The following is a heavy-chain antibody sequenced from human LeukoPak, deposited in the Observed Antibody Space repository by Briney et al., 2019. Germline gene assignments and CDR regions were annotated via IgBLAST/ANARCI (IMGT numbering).Heavy chain of an antibody. CDR2: ISAYNGNT. Sequence: ASVKVSCKASGYTFTSYDISWVRQAPGQGLEWMGWISAYNGNTNYAQKLQGRVTMTTDTSTSTAYMELRSLRSDDTAVYYCARLAPYCSGGSCYGYWGQGTLVTVSS. CDR1: GYTFTSYD. CDR3: ARLAPYCSGGSCYGY. V-gene: IGHV1-18*01. D-gene: IGHD2-15*01. J-gene: IGHJ4*02.